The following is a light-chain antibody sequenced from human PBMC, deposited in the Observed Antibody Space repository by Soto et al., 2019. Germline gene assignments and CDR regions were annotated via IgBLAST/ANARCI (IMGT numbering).Light chain of an antibody. Sequence: DIQMTQSPSILSASVGDRVTITCRSSRSISSWLAWYQQKPGKAPNLLIYKASHLENGVPSRFSGSGSGTDFTLSISSLQPEDFATYYCQQSYTAPSITFGQGTRLEI. J-gene: IGKJ5*01. V-gene: IGKV1-5*03. CDR3: QQSYTAPSIT. CDR1: RSISSW. CDR2: KAS.